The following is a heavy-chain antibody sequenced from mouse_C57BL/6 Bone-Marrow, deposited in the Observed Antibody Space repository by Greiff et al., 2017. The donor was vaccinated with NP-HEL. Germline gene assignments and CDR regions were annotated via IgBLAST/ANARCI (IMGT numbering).Heavy chain of an antibody. CDR2: ISYSGST. CDR1: GYSITSGYD. J-gene: IGHJ2*01. D-gene: IGHD1-1*02. V-gene: IGHV3-1*01. Sequence: EVKLVESGPGMVKPSQSLSLTCTVTGYSITSGYDWHWIRHFPGNKLEWMGYISYSGSTNYNPSLKSRISITHDTSKNHFFLKLNAVTTEDTATYYCARSLFQKGFDYWGQGTTLTVSS. CDR3: ARSLFQKGFDY.